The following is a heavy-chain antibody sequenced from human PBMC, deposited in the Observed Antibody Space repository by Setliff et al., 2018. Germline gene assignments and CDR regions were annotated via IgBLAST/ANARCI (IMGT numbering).Heavy chain of an antibody. CDR2: IYRDDVK. V-gene: IGHV2-5*02. D-gene: IGHD3-10*01. J-gene: IGHJ4*02. CDR1: GFSLRSSGMA. Sequence: SGPTLVNPTQTLTLTCSFSGFSLRSSGMAVGWIRQPPGKALEWLALIYRDDVKRYSPFLKNRLTITQDTSKNQVVLTLTNMDPVDTATYYCAHRGGYGADSLYYFDVWGQGTLVTVSS. CDR3: AHRGGYGADSLYYFDV.